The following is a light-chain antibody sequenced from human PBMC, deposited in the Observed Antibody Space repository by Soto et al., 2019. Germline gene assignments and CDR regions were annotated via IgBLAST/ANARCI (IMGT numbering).Light chain of an antibody. J-gene: IGKJ1*01. Sequence: EIVLTQSPGTLSLSPGERATLSCRASQSVSNNYLAWYQQKPGQAPRLLIYGASSRATGIPDRFSGSGSGTDFTLTISSLQSEDFAIYFCQQYYNWPRTFGQGTKVEI. CDR1: QSVSNNY. V-gene: IGKV3-20*01. CDR3: QQYYNWPRT. CDR2: GAS.